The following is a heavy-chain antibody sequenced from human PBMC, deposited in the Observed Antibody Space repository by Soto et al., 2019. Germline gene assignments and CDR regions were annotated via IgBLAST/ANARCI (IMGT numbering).Heavy chain of an antibody. Sequence: ASVKVSCKASGYTFTSYGISWVRQAPGQGLEWMGWISAYNGNTNYAQKLQGRVTMTTDTSTSTAYMELRSLGSDDTAVYYCARDLWGSGWYEHAFDIWGQGTMVTVSS. V-gene: IGHV1-18*01. CDR1: GYTFTSYG. D-gene: IGHD6-19*01. J-gene: IGHJ3*02. CDR3: ARDLWGSGWYEHAFDI. CDR2: ISAYNGNT.